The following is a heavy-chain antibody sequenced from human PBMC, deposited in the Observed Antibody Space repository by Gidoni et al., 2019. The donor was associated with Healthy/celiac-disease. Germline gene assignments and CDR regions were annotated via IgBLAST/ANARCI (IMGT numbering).Heavy chain of an antibody. Sequence: QVQLVQSGAAVKKPGASVTVSCKASGYTFTSYYMHWVRQAPGQGLAWMGIIKPSGGSRSYAQKFQGRVTMTRDTATSTVYMELSSLRSEDTAVYYCARWGDYDFRGGWFDPWGQGTLVTVSS. V-gene: IGHV1-46*01. CDR2: IKPSGGSR. J-gene: IGHJ5*02. D-gene: IGHD3-3*01. CDR1: GYTFTSYY. CDR3: ARWGDYDFRGGWFDP.